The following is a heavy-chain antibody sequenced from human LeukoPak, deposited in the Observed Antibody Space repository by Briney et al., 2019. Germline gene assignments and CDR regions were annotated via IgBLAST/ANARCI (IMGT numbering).Heavy chain of an antibody. CDR1: GYTFTGHY. D-gene: IGHD5-24*01. Sequence: ASVKVSCKAAGYTFTGHYVHWVRQAPGQGLEWMGRIDPNSGGTNYAQKFQGRVTMTRDTSINTAYMELSRLRSDDTAVYYCAKGRDGYNPDYWGQGTLVTVSS. CDR2: IDPNSGGT. J-gene: IGHJ4*02. V-gene: IGHV1-2*06. CDR3: AKGRDGYNPDY.